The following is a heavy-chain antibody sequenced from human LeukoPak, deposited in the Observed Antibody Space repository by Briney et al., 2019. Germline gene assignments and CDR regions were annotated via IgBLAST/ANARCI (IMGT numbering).Heavy chain of an antibody. CDR2: ISSSSSYI. CDR1: GFTFSSYS. V-gene: IGHV3-21*01. D-gene: IGHD6-19*01. CDR3: ARAGAVAGTANDY. J-gene: IGHJ4*02. Sequence: GGSLRLSCAASGFTFSSYSMNWVRQAPGKGLEWVSSISSSSSYIYYADSVKGRFTISRDNAQNSLYLQMNSLRAEDTAVYYCARAGAVAGTANDYWGKGTLVTVSS.